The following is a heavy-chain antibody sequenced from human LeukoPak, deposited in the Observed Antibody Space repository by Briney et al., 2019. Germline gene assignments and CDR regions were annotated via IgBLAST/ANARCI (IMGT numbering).Heavy chain of an antibody. CDR1: GFTVTSNY. Sequence: LPGGSLRLSCAASGFTVTSNYMNWVRQAPGKGLEWVSVIYSGGSTYYADYVRGRFTISRDNSKNTLHLQMNSLRAEDTAVYYCAKTQLRFLAANMDVWGKGTTVTVSS. CDR3: AKTQLRFLAANMDV. CDR2: IYSGGST. D-gene: IGHD3-3*01. J-gene: IGHJ6*03. V-gene: IGHV3-66*01.